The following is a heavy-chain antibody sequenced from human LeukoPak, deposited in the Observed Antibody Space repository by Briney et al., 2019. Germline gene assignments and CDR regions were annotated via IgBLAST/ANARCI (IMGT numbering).Heavy chain of an antibody. CDR2: ISGSGGNT. Sequence: QPGGSLGLSCAASGFIFSNFDMSWVRQAPGKGPEWVSTISGSGGNTYYTDSVKGRFTISRDNSKNTLYLQMNSLRAEDTAVYYCAKEDYCSGGSCYWLAFDFWGQGTMVTVSS. CDR3: AKEDYCSGGSCYWLAFDF. CDR1: GFIFSNFD. V-gene: IGHV3-23*01. D-gene: IGHD2-15*01. J-gene: IGHJ3*01.